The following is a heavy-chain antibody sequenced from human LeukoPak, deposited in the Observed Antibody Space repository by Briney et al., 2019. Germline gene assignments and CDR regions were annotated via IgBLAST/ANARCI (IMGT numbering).Heavy chain of an antibody. V-gene: IGHV6-1*01. CDR3: ARRLTQYDCFDP. J-gene: IGHJ5*02. CDR2: TYYRSTWYN. CDR1: GDSVSINSVT. Sequence: SQTLSLTCAISGDSVSINSVTWNWIRQSPSRGLEWLGRTYYRSTWYNDYAVSVRGRITVNPDTSKNQFSLHLNSVTPKDTAVYYCARRLTQYDCFDPWGQGILVTVSS. D-gene: IGHD2-2*01.